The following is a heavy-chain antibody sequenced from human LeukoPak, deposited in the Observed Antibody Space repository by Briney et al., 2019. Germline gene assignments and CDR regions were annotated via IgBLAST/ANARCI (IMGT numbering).Heavy chain of an antibody. V-gene: IGHV4-39*01. Sequence: SETLSLTCTVSGGSISSSSYYWGWLRQPPGTGLEWIGSIYYSGSTYYNPSLKSRVTISVDTSKNQFSLKLSSVTAADTAVYYCARLLVGSSGWLTFDYWGQGTLVTVSS. CDR1: GGSISSSSYY. J-gene: IGHJ4*02. CDR2: IYYSGST. CDR3: ARLLVGSSGWLTFDY. D-gene: IGHD6-19*01.